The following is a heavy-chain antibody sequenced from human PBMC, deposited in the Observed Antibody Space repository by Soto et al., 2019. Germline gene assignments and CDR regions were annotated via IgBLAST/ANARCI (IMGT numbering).Heavy chain of an antibody. V-gene: IGHV3-23*01. D-gene: IGHD3-3*01. CDR3: AKPYRFLEWSKSRDGMEV. Sequence: GGSLRLSCAASGFTFSSYAMSWVRQAPGKGLEWVSAISGSGGSTYYADSVKGRFTISRDNSKNTLYLQMNSLRAEDTAVYYCAKPYRFLEWSKSRDGMEVWGQGTTVTVSS. CDR1: GFTFSSYA. J-gene: IGHJ6*02. CDR2: ISGSGGST.